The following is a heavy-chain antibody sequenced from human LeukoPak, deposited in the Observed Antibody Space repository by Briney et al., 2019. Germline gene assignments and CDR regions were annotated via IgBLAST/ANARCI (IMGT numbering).Heavy chain of an antibody. Sequence: SVKVSCKASGGTFSSYAISWVRQAPGQGLEWMGGIIPIFGTANYAQKFQGRVTITADESTSTAYMELSSLRSEDTAVYYCARVPTVTIYYYYYYMDVCGKGTTVTVSS. V-gene: IGHV1-69*13. D-gene: IGHD4-11*01. CDR1: GGTFSSYA. CDR2: IIPIFGTA. J-gene: IGHJ6*03. CDR3: ARVPTVTIYYYYYYMDV.